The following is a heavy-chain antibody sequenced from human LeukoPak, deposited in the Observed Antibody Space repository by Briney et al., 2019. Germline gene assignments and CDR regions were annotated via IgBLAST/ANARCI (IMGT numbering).Heavy chain of an antibody. D-gene: IGHD3-3*02. J-gene: IGHJ6*03. V-gene: IGHV3-30*04. CDR2: ISLDVNNQ. Sequence: GGSPRLSCDASGFTFSSYPMHWVPHAPGKGLECVTLISLDVNNQDYADSVKGRFTISRDNSKNTLYLQMTSPTTEDTALYYCATGALPIGFLKVVRPGNYFSNYLVVWGKGTMVVVSS. CDR1: GFTFSSYP. CDR3: ATGALPIGFLKVVRPGNYFSNYLVV.